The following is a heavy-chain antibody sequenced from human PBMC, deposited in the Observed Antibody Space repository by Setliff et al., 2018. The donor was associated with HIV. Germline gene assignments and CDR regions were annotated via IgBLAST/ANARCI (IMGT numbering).Heavy chain of an antibody. CDR1: AFTFNIYA. J-gene: IGHJ6*02. Sequence: ASVKVSCKASAFTFNIYAIHWVRQAPGQGLEWMGYIDANTGIPTYAQALTGRFVFSLDTSVSTAHLQINNLKAEDTAVYYCARLYSYGSVYYYQYGMDVWGQGTTVTSP. CDR3: ARLYSYGSVYYYQYGMDV. CDR2: IDANTGIP. D-gene: IGHD5-18*01. V-gene: IGHV7-4-1*02.